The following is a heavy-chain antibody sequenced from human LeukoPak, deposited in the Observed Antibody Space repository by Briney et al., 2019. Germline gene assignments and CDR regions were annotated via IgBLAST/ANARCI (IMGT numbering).Heavy chain of an antibody. V-gene: IGHV4-39*07. CDR1: GGSISSSFCY. CDR3: AREGTESQTVAFDI. CDR2: IYSSGST. D-gene: IGHD1-1*01. J-gene: IGHJ3*02. Sequence: SETLSLTCTVSGGSISSSFCYWGWIRQPPGKGLEWIGSIYSSGSTYYNPSLKIRVTISVDTSKNPFSLKLTSVTAADTAVYYCAREGTESQTVAFDIWGQGTMVTVSS.